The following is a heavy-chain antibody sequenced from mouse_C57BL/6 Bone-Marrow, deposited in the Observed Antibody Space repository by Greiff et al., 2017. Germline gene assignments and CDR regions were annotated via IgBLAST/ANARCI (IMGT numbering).Heavy chain of an antibody. CDR2: IYPSDSET. CDR1: GYTFTSYW. CDR3: ATGTLYYAMDY. V-gene: IGHV1-61*01. J-gene: IGHJ4*01. D-gene: IGHD4-1*01. Sequence: VQLQESGAELVRPGSSVKLSCKASGYTFTSYWMDWVKQRPGQGLEWIGNIYPSDSETHYNQKFKDKATLTVDKSSSTAYMQLSSLTSEDSAVYYCATGTLYYAMDYWGQGTSVTVSS.